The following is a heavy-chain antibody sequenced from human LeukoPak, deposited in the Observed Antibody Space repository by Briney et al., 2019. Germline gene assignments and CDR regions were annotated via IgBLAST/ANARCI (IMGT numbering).Heavy chain of an antibody. CDR1: RGTFSSYA. J-gene: IGHJ4*02. D-gene: IGHD5-24*01. V-gene: IGHV1-69*05. CDR2: IIPIFGTA. Sequence: ASVKVSCKASRGTFSSYAISWVRQAPAQGLEWMGRIIPIFGTANYAQKFQGRVTITTDESTSTAYMELSSLRSEDTAVYYCASWRDGYNSADYWGQGTLVTVSS. CDR3: ASWRDGYNSADY.